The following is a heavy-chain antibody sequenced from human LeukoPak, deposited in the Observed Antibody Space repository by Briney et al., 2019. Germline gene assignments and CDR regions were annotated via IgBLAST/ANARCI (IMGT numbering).Heavy chain of an antibody. Sequence: GGSLRLSCAVSGFTFSGFWMSWYRQAPGKGLEWVASINSDGSEGYYADDVKGRFTISRDNAKNSLYLQINSLRAEDTAVYYCARDMSIAARGLWGQGTTVTVSS. J-gene: IGHJ6*02. V-gene: IGHV3-7*03. CDR3: ARDMSIAARGL. CDR1: GFTFSGFW. D-gene: IGHD6-6*01. CDR2: INSDGSEG.